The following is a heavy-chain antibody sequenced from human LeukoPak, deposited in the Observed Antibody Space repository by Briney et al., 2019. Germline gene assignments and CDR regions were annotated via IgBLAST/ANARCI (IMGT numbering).Heavy chain of an antibody. CDR3: ARGSGYDGIGY. CDR1: GGSFSGYY. V-gene: IGHV4-34*01. CDR2: INHSGST. Sequence: PSETLSLTCAVYGGSFSGYYWSWIRQPPGKGLEWIGEINHSGSTNYNPSLRSRVTISVDTSKNQFSLKLSSVTAADTAVYYCARGSGYDGIGYWGQGTLVTVSS. D-gene: IGHD5-12*01. J-gene: IGHJ4*02.